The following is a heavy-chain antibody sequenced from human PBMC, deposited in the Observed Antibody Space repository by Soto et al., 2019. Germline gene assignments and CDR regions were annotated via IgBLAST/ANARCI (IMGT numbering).Heavy chain of an antibody. V-gene: IGHV4-34*01. Sequence: QVQLQQWGAGLLKPSETLSLTCAVYGGSFSGYYWIWIRQPPGKGLEWIGEMNHSVSTNYNPSLKGRVALSVDTYKNKFSLKGISVPAADTAVYYCARGRSVSSTSGRRGYYYGMDVWGQVTTVTVSS. CDR3: ARGRSVSSTSGRRGYYYGMDV. CDR1: GGSFSGYY. J-gene: IGHJ6*02. CDR2: MNHSVST. D-gene: IGHD6-13*01.